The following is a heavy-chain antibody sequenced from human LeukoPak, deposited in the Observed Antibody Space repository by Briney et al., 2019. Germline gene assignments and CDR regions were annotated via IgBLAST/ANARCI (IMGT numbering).Heavy chain of an antibody. J-gene: IGHJ4*02. CDR1: GFTFSDYY. CDR3: ARVIAVAGQGVFDY. V-gene: IGHV4-30-4*08. CDR2: IYYSGST. D-gene: IGHD6-19*01. Sequence: LRLSCAASGFTFSDYYMSWIRQPPGKGLEWIGYIYYSGSTYYNPSLKSRVTISVDTSKNQFSLKLSSVTAADTAVYYCARVIAVAGQGVFDYWGQGTLVTVSS.